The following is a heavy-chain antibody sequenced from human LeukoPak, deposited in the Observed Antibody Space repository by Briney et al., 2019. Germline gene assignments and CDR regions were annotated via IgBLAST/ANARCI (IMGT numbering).Heavy chain of an antibody. CDR2: IYSSGST. CDR1: GGSISSYY. CDR3: ARDTQLFDY. V-gene: IGHV4-4*07. Sequence: SETLSLTCTVSGGSISSYYWSWIRQPPGKGLEWIGRIYSSGSTTYSPSLKSRVTMSVDTSKNQFSLKLASVSAADAAVYYCARDTQLFDYWGQGTLVTVSS. D-gene: IGHD3-10*02. J-gene: IGHJ4*02.